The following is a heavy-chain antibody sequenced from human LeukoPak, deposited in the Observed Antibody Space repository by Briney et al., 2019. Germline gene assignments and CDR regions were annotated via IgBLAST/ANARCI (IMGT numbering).Heavy chain of an antibody. CDR2: IDTSGST. V-gene: IGHV4-4*07. CDR1: GGSISSHY. CDR3: ARVGNDLLYYYYYMDV. D-gene: IGHD2/OR15-2a*01. Sequence: SETLSLTCTVSGGSISSHYWSWIRQPAGKGLEYIGRIDTSGSTNYSPSLKSRVTMSVDTSKNQFSLKLSSVTAAVTAVYYCARVGNDLLYYYYYMDVWGKGTTVTVSS. J-gene: IGHJ6*03.